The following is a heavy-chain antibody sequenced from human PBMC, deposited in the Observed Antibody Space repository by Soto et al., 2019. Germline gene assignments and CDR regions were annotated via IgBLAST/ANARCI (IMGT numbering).Heavy chain of an antibody. D-gene: IGHD4-17*01. V-gene: IGHV1-69*01. CDR1: GGTFSSYA. CDR2: IIPIFGTA. CDR3: ARGGYEDAMTTVTKFVY. J-gene: IGHJ4*02. Sequence: QVQLVQSGAEVKKPGSSVKVSCKASGGTFSSYAISWVRQAPGQGLEWMGGIIPIFGTANYAQKFQGRVTITADESTSTAYIELSSLRSEDTALYYCARGGYEDAMTTVTKFVYWGQGTLVTVS.